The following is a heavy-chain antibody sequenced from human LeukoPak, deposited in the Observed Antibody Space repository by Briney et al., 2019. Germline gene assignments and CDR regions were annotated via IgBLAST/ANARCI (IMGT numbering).Heavy chain of an antibody. CDR1: GFTFSSYG. D-gene: IGHD3-10*01. V-gene: IGHV3-48*02. CDR2: ISSSSTPI. CDR3: ARDQFTMVRGVNFDY. Sequence: GGSLRLSCAASGFTFSSYGMNWVRQAPGKGLEWVSYISSSSTPIYYADSVKGRFTISRDNAKNLLYLQMNSLRDEDTALYYCARDQFTMVRGVNFDYWGQGTLVTVSS. J-gene: IGHJ4*02.